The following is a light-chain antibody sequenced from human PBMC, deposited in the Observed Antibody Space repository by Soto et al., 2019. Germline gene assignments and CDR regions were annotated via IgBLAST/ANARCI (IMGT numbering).Light chain of an antibody. CDR1: SSDVGGYNY. J-gene: IGLJ1*01. CDR3: SSYTSISTYV. Sequence: QSVLTQPASVSGSPGQLVTISCTGTSSDVGGYNYVSWYQHHPGKAPKLMIYEVSNRPSGVSNRFSGSKSGNTASLTISGLQAEDEADYYCSSYTSISTYVFGTGTKVTVL. V-gene: IGLV2-14*01. CDR2: EVS.